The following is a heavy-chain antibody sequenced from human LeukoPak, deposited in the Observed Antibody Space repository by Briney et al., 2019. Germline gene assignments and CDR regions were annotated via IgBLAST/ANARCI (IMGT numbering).Heavy chain of an antibody. CDR3: ARLSGLGELLLFDY. CDR2: IFYGGST. Sequence: PSETLSLTCTVSGGSIRSYYWSWIRQPPGKGLEWIGYIFYGGSTNYNPSLKSRVTISVDTSKNQFSLKLSSVTAADTAVYYCARLSGLGELLLFDYWGQGTLVTVSS. D-gene: IGHD3-10*01. V-gene: IGHV4-59*01. CDR1: GGSIRSYY. J-gene: IGHJ4*02.